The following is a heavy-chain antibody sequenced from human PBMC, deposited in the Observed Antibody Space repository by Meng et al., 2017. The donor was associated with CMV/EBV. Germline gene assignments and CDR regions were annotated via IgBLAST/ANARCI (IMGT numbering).Heavy chain of an antibody. V-gene: IGHV3-21*01. CDR3: ARKGDLELFDY. CDR2: ISSSSSYI. J-gene: IGHJ4*02. D-gene: IGHD1-7*01. Sequence: GESLKISCAASGFTFDDYAMHWVRQAPGKGLEWVSSISSSSSYIYYADSVKGRFTISRDNAKNSLYLQMNSLRAEDTAVYYCARKGDLELFDYWGQGTLVTVSS. CDR1: GFTFDDYA.